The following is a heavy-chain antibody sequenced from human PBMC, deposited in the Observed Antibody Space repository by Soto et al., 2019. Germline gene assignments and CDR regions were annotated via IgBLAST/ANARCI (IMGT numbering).Heavy chain of an antibody. V-gene: IGHV4-38-2*01. CDR3: AKSGDYGLDAFDL. CDR2: IYQRGST. J-gene: IGHJ3*01. D-gene: IGHD4-17*01. CDR1: NYSISSGYY. Sequence: PSETLSLTCAVSNYSISSGYYWGWIRQPPGKGLEYIGSIYQRGSTFYNPSLKSRITMSMDTSKNHFSLNLRSVTAADTAVYYCAKSGDYGLDAFDLWGQGTMVT.